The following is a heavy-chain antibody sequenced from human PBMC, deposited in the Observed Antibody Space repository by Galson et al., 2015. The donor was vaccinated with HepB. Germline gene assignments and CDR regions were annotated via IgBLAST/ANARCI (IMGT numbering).Heavy chain of an antibody. J-gene: IGHJ6*03. V-gene: IGHV1-69*13. CDR3: ARKGGVVPAAPYYYYYMDV. CDR2: IIPIFGTA. Sequence: SVKVSCKASGDTFSSYAISWVRQAPGQGLEWMGGIIPIFGTANYAQKFQGRVTITADESTSTAYMELSSLRSEDTAVYYCARKGGVVPAAPYYYYYMDVWGKGTTVTVSS. D-gene: IGHD2-2*01. CDR1: GDTFSSYA.